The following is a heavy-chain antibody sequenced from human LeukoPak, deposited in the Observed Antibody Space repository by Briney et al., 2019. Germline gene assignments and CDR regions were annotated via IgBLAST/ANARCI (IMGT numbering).Heavy chain of an antibody. V-gene: IGHV3-7*04. CDR2: IKQDGSEK. Sequence: GGSLRLSCAASGFTFSSYWMSWVRQAPGKGLEWVANIKQDGSEKYYVDSVRGRFTISRDNAKNSLYLQMNSLRAEDTAVYYCARESYCSSTSCPAPFDYWGQGTLVTVSS. CDR3: ARESYCSSTSCPAPFDY. D-gene: IGHD2-2*01. J-gene: IGHJ4*02. CDR1: GFTFSSYW.